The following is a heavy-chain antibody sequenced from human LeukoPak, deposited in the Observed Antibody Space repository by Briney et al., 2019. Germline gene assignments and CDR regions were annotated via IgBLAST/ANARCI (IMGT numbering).Heavy chain of an antibody. D-gene: IGHD2/OR15-2a*01. CDR3: ARDLGSTVIVGGDAFDL. J-gene: IGHJ3*01. V-gene: IGHV1-2*02. CDR2: MNPNSGGT. CDR1: GYIFSDYY. Sequence: GASVKVSCKASGYIFSDYYLHWVRQAPGQGLGWMGWMNPNSGGTNYAQKFQGRITMTGDTSTGYLELSRLRSDDTPVYYCARDLGSTVIVGGDAFDLWGQGTMVTVSS.